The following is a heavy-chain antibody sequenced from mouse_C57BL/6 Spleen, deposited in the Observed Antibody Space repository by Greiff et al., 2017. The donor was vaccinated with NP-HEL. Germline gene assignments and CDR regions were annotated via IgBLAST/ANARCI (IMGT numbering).Heavy chain of an antibody. J-gene: IGHJ1*03. CDR2: IDPSDSET. D-gene: IGHD3-1*01. V-gene: IGHV1-52*01. CDR3: AREGGYDWYFDV. Sequence: QVQLQQPGAELVRPGSSVKLSCKASGYTFTSYWMHWVEQRPIQGLEWIGNIDPSDSETHYNQKFKDKATLTVDKSSSTAYMQLSSLTSEDSAVYYCAREGGYDWYFDVWGTGTTVTVSS. CDR1: GYTFTSYW.